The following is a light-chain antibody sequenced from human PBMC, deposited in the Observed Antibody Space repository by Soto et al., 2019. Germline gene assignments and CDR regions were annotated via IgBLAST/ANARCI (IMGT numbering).Light chain of an antibody. V-gene: IGKV3-15*01. CDR3: QQYNNWPIT. CDR2: GAS. Sequence: EIVMTQSPATLSVSPGERVTLSCRASQTVLSNLAWYQQKPGQPPRLLIYGASTRATGFPGRFGGSGSGTEFTLTINSLQSEDFAVYYCQQYNNWPITFGQGSRLEIK. CDR1: QTVLSN. J-gene: IGKJ5*01.